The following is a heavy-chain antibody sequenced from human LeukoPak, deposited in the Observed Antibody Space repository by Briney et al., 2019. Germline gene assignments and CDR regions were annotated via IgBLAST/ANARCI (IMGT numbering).Heavy chain of an antibody. Sequence: GGSLRLSCAASGFTFSSYGMHWVRQAPGKGLEWVAVIWYDGSNEYYADSVKGRFTISRDNSKNTLYLQMNSLRAEDTAVYYCARDTVGSMRYYFDYWGQGTLVTVSS. CDR1: GFTFSSYG. D-gene: IGHD1-26*01. J-gene: IGHJ4*02. V-gene: IGHV3-33*01. CDR3: ARDTVGSMRYYFDY. CDR2: IWYDGSNE.